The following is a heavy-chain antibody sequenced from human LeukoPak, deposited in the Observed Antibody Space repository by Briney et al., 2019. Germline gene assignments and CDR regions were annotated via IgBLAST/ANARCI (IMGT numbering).Heavy chain of an antibody. CDR3: ARDLEAANTYYFDY. D-gene: IGHD6-13*01. J-gene: IGHJ4*02. CDR2: ISSGGTT. V-gene: IGHV3-66*01. CDR1: GFTVSSSY. Sequence: PGGSLTLSCAASGFTVSSSYMSWVRQAPGKGLEGVSIISSGGTTYYADSVKCRFTISRNNSKNTVYLQVNSLRDEDTAVYYCARDLEAANTYYFDYWGQGTMVTVSS.